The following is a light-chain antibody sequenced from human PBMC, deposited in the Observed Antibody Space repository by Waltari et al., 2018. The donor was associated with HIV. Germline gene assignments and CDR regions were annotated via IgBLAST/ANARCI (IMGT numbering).Light chain of an antibody. V-gene: IGLV2-14*03. CDR1: SSDVGGYDY. CDR3: ASYTSSSTVV. CDR2: DVS. J-gene: IGLJ2*01. Sequence: HSALTQPASVSGSPGQSITISSTGTSSDVGGYDYVSWYQHYPGRAPKLMIYDVSHRPSGVANRFSASKSGNTASLTISGLQAEDEADYYCASYTSSSTVVFGGGTKLTVL.